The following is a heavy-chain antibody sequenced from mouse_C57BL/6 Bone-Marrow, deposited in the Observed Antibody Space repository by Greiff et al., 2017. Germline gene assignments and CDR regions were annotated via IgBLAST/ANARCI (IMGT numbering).Heavy chain of an antibody. D-gene: IGHD2-3*01. CDR2: ISNGGGST. CDR1: GFTFSDYY. Sequence: EVMLVESGGGLVQPGGSLKLSCAASGFTFSDYYMYWVRQTPEKRLEWVAYISNGGGSTYYPDTVKGRFTISRDNAKNTLYLQMSRLKSEDTAMYYCARHRRLLRYFDVWGTGTTVTVSS. CDR3: ARHRRLLRYFDV. V-gene: IGHV5-12*01. J-gene: IGHJ1*03.